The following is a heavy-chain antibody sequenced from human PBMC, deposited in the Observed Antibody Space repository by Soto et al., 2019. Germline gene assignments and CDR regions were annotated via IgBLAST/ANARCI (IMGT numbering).Heavy chain of an antibody. CDR1: GFTFSSYA. V-gene: IGHV3-30-3*01. D-gene: IGHD2-2*01. J-gene: IGHJ4*02. CDR3: ARGFSLVPAAFDY. Sequence: GGSLRLSCAASGFTFSSYAMHWVRQAPGKGLEWMAVISYDGSNKYYADSVKGRFTISRDNSKNTLYLQMNSLRAEDTAVYYCARGFSLVPAAFDYWGQGTLVTVSS. CDR2: ISYDGSNK.